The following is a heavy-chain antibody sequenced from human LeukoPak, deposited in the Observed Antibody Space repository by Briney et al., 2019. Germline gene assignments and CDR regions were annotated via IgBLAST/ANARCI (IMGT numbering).Heavy chain of an antibody. CDR1: GFTFSRYW. D-gene: IGHD3-10*01. Sequence: PGGSLRLSCVDSGFTFSRYWMHWVRQAPGKGLVWVSHITTAGTSTSYADSVKGRFTISRDNSKNTLYLQMNSLRAEDTAVYYCAKQGHTYYYGSGTSDYWGQGTLVTVSS. CDR2: ITTAGTST. J-gene: IGHJ4*02. CDR3: AKQGHTYYYGSGTSDY. V-gene: IGHV3-74*01.